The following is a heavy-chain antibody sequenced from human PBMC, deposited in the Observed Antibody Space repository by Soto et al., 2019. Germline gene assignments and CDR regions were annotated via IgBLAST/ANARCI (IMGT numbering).Heavy chain of an antibody. CDR1: GFTFSSYG. D-gene: IGHD3-10*01. V-gene: IGHV3-30*18. CDR2: ISYDGSNK. Sequence: GGSLRLSCAASGFTFSSYGMHWVRQAPGKGLEWVAVISYDGSNKYYADSVKGRFTISRDNSKNTLYLQMNSLRAEDTAVYYCAKAGVSYYYYYYMDVWGKGTTVTVSS. J-gene: IGHJ6*03. CDR3: AKAGVSYYYYYYMDV.